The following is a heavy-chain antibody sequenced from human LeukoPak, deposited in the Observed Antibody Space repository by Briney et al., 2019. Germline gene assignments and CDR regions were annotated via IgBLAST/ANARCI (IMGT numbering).Heavy chain of an antibody. CDR3: ARTGYSYGYLSYYYYYMDV. J-gene: IGHJ6*03. CDR2: IYPGDSDT. CDR1: GYSFTSYW. V-gene: IGHV5-51*01. D-gene: IGHD5-18*01. Sequence: GESLKISCKGSGYSFTSYWIGWVRQMPGKGLEWMGIIYPGDSDTRYSPSFQGQVTISADKSISTAYLQWSSLKASDTAMYYCARTGYSYGYLSYYYYYMDVWGKGTTVTVSS.